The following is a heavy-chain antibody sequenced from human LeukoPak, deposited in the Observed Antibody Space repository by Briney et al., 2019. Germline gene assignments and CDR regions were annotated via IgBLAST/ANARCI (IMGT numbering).Heavy chain of an antibody. CDR2: INGDGRNI. CDR1: GFTFSYW. Sequence: GGSLRLSCVASGFTFSYWMHWVRQDPRKGLVWVSRINGDGRNINYADSVRGRFTISRDNAKNSLYLQMNSLRAEDTALYHCARGYGSGSYYNTLGDYWGQGTLVTVSS. J-gene: IGHJ4*02. CDR3: ARGYGSGSYYNTLGDY. D-gene: IGHD3-10*01. V-gene: IGHV3-74*01.